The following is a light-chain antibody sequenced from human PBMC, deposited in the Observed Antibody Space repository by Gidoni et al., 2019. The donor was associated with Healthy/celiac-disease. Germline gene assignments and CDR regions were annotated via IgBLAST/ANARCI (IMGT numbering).Light chain of an antibody. J-gene: IGLJ2*01. CDR2: RNN. CDR1: SSNIGSNY. Sequence: QSVLTHPPSASGTPGQRVTISCSGSSSNIGSNYVYWYQQLPGTAPKLLIYRNNQRPSGVPDRFSGSKSGTSASLAISGLRSEDEADYYCAAWDDSLSGLVFGGGTQLTVL. CDR3: AAWDDSLSGLV. V-gene: IGLV1-47*01.